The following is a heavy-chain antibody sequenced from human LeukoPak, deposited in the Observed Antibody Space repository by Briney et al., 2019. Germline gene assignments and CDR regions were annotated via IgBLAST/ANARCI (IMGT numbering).Heavy chain of an antibody. Sequence: SETLSLTCTVPGGSISSYYWSWIRQPPGKGLEWIGYIYYSGSTNYNPSLKSRVTISVDTSKNQFSLKLSSVTAADTAVYYCARLPFFGDHYYYYMDVWGKGTTVTVSS. V-gene: IGHV4-59*01. D-gene: IGHD4-17*01. J-gene: IGHJ6*03. CDR1: GGSISSYY. CDR2: IYYSGST. CDR3: ARLPFFGDHYYYYMDV.